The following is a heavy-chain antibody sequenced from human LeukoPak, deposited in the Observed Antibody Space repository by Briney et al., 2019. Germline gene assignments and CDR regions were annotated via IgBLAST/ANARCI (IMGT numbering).Heavy chain of an antibody. CDR1: GGSISSYY. V-gene: IGHV4-59*01. D-gene: IGHD5-18*01. J-gene: IGHJ4*02. Sequence: SETLSLTCTVSGGSISSYYWSWIRQPPGKGLEWIGYIYYSGSTNYNPSLKSRVTISVDTSKNQFSLKLGSVTAADTAVYYCARGIQLWPNYFDYWGQGTLVTVSS. CDR3: ARGIQLWPNYFDY. CDR2: IYYSGST.